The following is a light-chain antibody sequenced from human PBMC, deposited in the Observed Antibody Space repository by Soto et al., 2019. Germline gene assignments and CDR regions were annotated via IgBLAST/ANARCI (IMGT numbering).Light chain of an antibody. CDR1: QSISSND. Sequence: EIVLTQSPGTLSLSPGERATLSCRASQSISSNDLAWFQQKPGQAPRLLIYGASTRATGIPDRFGGSGSGTDFTLTISSLEPEDFALYHCLQYDPSPLTFGGGTKVEIK. CDR3: LQYDPSPLT. J-gene: IGKJ4*01. V-gene: IGKV3-20*01. CDR2: GAS.